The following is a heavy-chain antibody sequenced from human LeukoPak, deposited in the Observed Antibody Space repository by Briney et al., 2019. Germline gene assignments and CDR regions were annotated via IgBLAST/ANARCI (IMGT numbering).Heavy chain of an antibody. CDR2: IYYSGST. Sequence: SETLSLTCTVSGGSISSYYWSWIRQPPGKGLEWIGYIYYSGSTNYNPFLKSRVTISVDTSKNQFSLKLSSVTAADTAVYYCASQEGYTLTTTYYYYYMDVWGKGTTVTVSS. J-gene: IGHJ6*03. V-gene: IGHV4-59*08. D-gene: IGHD4-11*01. CDR3: ASQEGYTLTTTYYYYYMDV. CDR1: GGSISSYY.